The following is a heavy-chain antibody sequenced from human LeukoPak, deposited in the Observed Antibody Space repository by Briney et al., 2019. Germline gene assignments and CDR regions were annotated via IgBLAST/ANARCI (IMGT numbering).Heavy chain of an antibody. CDR1: GYTFTGYY. J-gene: IGHJ5*02. V-gene: IGHV1-2*02. Sequence: ASVKVSCKASGYTFTGYYMHWVRQAPGQGLEWMGWINPNSGGTNYAQKFQGRVTMTRDTSISTAYMELSRLRSDDTAVYYCARVSPRQWLVWENWFDPWGQGTLVTVSS. CDR2: INPNSGGT. CDR3: ARVSPRQWLVWENWFDP. D-gene: IGHD6-19*01.